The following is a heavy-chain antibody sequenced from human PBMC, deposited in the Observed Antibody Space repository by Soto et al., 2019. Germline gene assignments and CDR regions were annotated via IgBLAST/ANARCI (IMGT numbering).Heavy chain of an antibody. Sequence: GGALRLSCAASGFTFSSYWMHWVRQAPGKGLVWVAVISYDGSSTSYADSVKGRFTISRDNAKNTLYLQMNSLRAEDTAVYYCARESSGWYVDYWGQGTVVTVSS. J-gene: IGHJ4*02. CDR3: ARESSGWYVDY. V-gene: IGHV3-74*01. D-gene: IGHD6-19*01. CDR2: ISYDGSST. CDR1: GFTFSSYW.